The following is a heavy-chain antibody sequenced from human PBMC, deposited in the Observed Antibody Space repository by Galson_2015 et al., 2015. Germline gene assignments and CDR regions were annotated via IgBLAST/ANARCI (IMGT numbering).Heavy chain of an antibody. CDR3: VRIEGEWLAFDY. V-gene: IGHV2-70*04. Sequence: PALVNPTKILTLPWTFSGFSLPTGGVRVSWIRQHPGKALEWLARIDWDDDKFYSTSLKTRLTISKDTYKNHVVLTMTNMDPADTATYYCVRIEGEWLAFDYWGQGTLVTVSS. CDR1: GFSLPTGGVR. D-gene: IGHD3-3*01. J-gene: IGHJ4*02. CDR2: IDWDDDK.